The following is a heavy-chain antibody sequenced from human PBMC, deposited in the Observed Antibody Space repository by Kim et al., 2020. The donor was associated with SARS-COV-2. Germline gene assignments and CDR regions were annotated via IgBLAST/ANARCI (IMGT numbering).Heavy chain of an antibody. J-gene: IGHJ6*02. V-gene: IGHV3-74*01. Sequence: GGSLRLSCAASGFTFRSYWMHWVRQAPGKGLVWVSHINSDGISTTYADSVKGRFTISRDNAKNTLYLQMNSLRAEDTAVYYCARDHKGYYGMDVWGQGTTITISS. CDR1: GFTFRSYW. CDR2: INSDGIST. CDR3: ARDHKGYYGMDV.